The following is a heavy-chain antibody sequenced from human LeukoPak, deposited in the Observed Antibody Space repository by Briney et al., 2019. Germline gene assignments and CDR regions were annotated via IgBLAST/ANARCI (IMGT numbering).Heavy chain of an antibody. CDR2: ISSSSSYT. J-gene: IGHJ5*02. Sequence: PGGSLRLSCAASGSTFSDYYMSWIRQAPGKGLEWVSYISSSSSYTNYADSVKGRFTISRDNAKNSLYLQMNSLRAEDTAVYYCARGPIVGATTWFDPWGQGTLVTVSS. CDR3: ARGPIVGATTWFDP. D-gene: IGHD1-26*01. V-gene: IGHV3-11*05. CDR1: GSTFSDYY.